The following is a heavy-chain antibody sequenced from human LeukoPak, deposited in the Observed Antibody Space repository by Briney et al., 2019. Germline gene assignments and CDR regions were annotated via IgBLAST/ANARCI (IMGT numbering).Heavy chain of an antibody. V-gene: IGHV3-23*01. CDR1: GFTFNSYA. CDR2: ISGRGVTT. J-gene: IGHJ4*02. CDR3: AKCASLGSFDY. D-gene: IGHD2-15*01. Sequence: GASLRLSWAASGFTFNSYAMRWVRQAPGKGREGGSAISGRGVTTYYADSVKGRFTISRDNSNNTLYLQMNSLRAEDPAVYYCAKCASLGSFDYWGQGTLVTVSS.